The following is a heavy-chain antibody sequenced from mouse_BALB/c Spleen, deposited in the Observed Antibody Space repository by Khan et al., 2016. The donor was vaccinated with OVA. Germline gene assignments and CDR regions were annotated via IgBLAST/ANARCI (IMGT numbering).Heavy chain of an antibody. Sequence: EVQLQESGPGLVKPSQSLSLTCTVTGYSITSDYAWNWIRQFPGNKLEWMGYISYSGSTSYNPSLKSLISITRDTSKNQFFLQLNSVTTEDTATYYCARAVYFDYWGQGTTLTVSS. CDR2: ISYSGST. CDR3: ARAVYFDY. CDR1: GYSITSDYA. V-gene: IGHV3-2*02. J-gene: IGHJ2*01.